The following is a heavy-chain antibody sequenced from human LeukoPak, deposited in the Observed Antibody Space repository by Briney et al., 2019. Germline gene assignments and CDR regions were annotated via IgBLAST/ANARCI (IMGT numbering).Heavy chain of an antibody. CDR2: IYSDNT. Sequence: PGGSLRLSCTVSGFTVSSNSMSWVRQAPGKGLEWVSFIYSDNTHYSDSVKGRFTISRDNSKNTLYLQMNSLKTEDTAVYYCTPRAYYFDYWGQGTLVTVSS. CDR1: GFTVSSNS. J-gene: IGHJ4*02. CDR3: TPRAYYFDY. V-gene: IGHV3-53*01.